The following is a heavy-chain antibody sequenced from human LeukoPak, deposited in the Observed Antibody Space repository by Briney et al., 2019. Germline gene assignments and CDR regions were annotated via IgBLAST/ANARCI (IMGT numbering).Heavy chain of an antibody. CDR2: IYSGGST. D-gene: IGHD6-19*01. J-gene: IGHJ4*02. CDR3: ARHNTGYSDSSGGYYFDY. CDR1: GFTVSSNY. V-gene: IGHV3-66*04. Sequence: GGSLRLSCAASGFTVSSNYMSWVRQAPGKGLECVSVIYSGGSTYYADSVKGRFTISRDNSKNTLYLQMNSLRAEDTAVYYCARHNTGYSDSSGGYYFDYWGQGTLVTVSS.